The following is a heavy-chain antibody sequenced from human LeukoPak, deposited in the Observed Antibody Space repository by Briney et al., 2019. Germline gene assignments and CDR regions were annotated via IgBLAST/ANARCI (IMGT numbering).Heavy chain of an antibody. D-gene: IGHD4-17*01. CDR3: AKVRSAADNYGDYGYYYYGMDV. J-gene: IGHJ6*02. Sequence: GGSLRLSCAASGFTFSSYAMSWVRQAPGKGLEWVSAISGSGGSTYYADSVKGRFTTSRDNSKNTLYLQMNSLRAEDTAVYYCAKVRSAADNYGDYGYYYYGMDVWGQGTTVTVSS. CDR2: ISGSGGST. CDR1: GFTFSSYA. V-gene: IGHV3-23*01.